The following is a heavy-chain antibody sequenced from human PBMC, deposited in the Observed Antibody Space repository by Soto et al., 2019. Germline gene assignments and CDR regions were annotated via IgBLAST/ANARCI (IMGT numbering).Heavy chain of an antibody. Sequence: GGSLRLSCAASGFTFSDYYMSWIRQAPGKXLEWVSYISSSGSTIYYADSVKGRFTISRDNAKKSLYLQMNSLRAEDTAVYYCARDLGKYCSSTSCSIAFDIWGQGTMVTVSS. V-gene: IGHV3-11*01. CDR3: ARDLGKYCSSTSCSIAFDI. D-gene: IGHD2-2*01. CDR2: ISSSGSTI. J-gene: IGHJ3*02. CDR1: GFTFSDYY.